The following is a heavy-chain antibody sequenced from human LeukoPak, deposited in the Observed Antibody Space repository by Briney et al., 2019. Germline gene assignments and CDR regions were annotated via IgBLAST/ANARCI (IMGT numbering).Heavy chain of an antibody. CDR1: GGSVSSSSYY. J-gene: IGHJ4*02. Sequence: SETLSLTCTVSGGSVSSSSYYWGWTRQPPGKGLEWVGCIYNSGSTYYDPSLKSRVTISVDTSKNQVSLKVNSVTAADTAVYYCARRGSSGRSFDYWGQGTLVIVSS. CDR2: IYNSGST. V-gene: IGHV4-39*01. CDR3: ARRGSSGRSFDY. D-gene: IGHD6-25*01.